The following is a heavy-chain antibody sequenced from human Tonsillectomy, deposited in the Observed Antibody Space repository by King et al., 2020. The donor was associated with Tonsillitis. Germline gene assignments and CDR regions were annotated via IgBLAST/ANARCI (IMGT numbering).Heavy chain of an antibody. V-gene: IGHV1-2*02. CDR3: ARVYNWNDGDY. D-gene: IGHD1-20*01. Sequence: VQLVESGAEVTKPGASVKVSCKASGYTFTTYYIHWVRQAPGQGLEWMGWINPNSGGTNYAQKFQGRVAMTRDTSISTAYMELSRLRSDDTAVYCCARVYNWNDGDYWGQGTRVTVSS. CDR2: INPNSGGT. J-gene: IGHJ4*02. CDR1: GYTFTTYY.